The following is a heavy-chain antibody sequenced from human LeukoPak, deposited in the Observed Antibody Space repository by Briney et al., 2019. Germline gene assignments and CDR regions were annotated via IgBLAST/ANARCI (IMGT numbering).Heavy chain of an antibody. CDR3: ARDGIVGATRAFDY. Sequence: GGSLRLSCAASGFTFSSYSMNWVRHAPGEGLEWVSSISSSSSYIYYADSVKGRFTISRDNAKNSLYLQMNSLRAEDTAVYYCARDGIVGATRAFDYWGQGTLVTVSS. CDR2: ISSSSSYI. V-gene: IGHV3-21*01. J-gene: IGHJ4*02. CDR1: GFTFSSYS. D-gene: IGHD1-26*01.